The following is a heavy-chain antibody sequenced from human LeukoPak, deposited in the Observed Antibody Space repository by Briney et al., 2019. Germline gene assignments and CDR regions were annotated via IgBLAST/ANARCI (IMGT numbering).Heavy chain of an antibody. J-gene: IGHJ4*02. D-gene: IGHD3-22*01. CDR1: GFTFNSYA. V-gene: IGHV3-23*01. CDR3: ARANKAYDSSGYFGY. CDR2: ISGSGGST. Sequence: GGSLRLSCAASGFTFNSYAMSWVRQAPGKGLEWVSAISGSGGSTYYADSVKGRFTISRDNSKNTLYLQMNSLRAEDTAVYYCARANKAYDSSGYFGYWGQGTLVTVSS.